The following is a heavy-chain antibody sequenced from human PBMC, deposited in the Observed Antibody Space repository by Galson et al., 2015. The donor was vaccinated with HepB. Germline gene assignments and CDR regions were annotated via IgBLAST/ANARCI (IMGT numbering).Heavy chain of an antibody. CDR2: ISSSSSYI. J-gene: IGHJ4*02. V-gene: IGHV3-21*01. CDR3: ARGVEMATITPPDN. D-gene: IGHD5-24*01. Sequence: SLRLSCAASGFTFSSYSMNWVRQAPGKGLEWVSSISSSSSYIYYADSVKGRFTISRDNAKNSLYLQMNSLRAEDTAVYYCARGVEMATITPPDNWGQGTLVTVSS. CDR1: GFTFSSYS.